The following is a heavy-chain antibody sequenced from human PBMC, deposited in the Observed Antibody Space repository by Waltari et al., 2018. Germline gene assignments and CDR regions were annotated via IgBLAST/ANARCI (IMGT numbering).Heavy chain of an antibody. CDR3: ASGDTIFGVVENYYMDV. D-gene: IGHD3-3*01. V-gene: IGHV1-69*10. Sequence: QVQLVQSGAEVKKPGSSVKVSCKASGGTFSSYAISWVRQAPGQGLAWMGGIIPILGIANYAQKFQGRVTITADKSTSTAYMELSSLRSEDTAVYYCASGDTIFGVVENYYMDVWGKGTTVTVSS. CDR1: GGTFSSYA. J-gene: IGHJ6*03. CDR2: IIPILGIA.